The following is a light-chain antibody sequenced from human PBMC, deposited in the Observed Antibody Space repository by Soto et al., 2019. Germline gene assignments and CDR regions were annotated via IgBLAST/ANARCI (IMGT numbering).Light chain of an antibody. Sequence: EIVLTQSPATLSFSPGERATLSWWASQSVNRYLVWYQQKPGQAPRLLMYDASKRATGIPARFSGSGSGTDFTLTISSLEPEDFAVYYCQQRDIWPWTFGQGTKVAIK. CDR3: QQRDIWPWT. CDR2: DAS. CDR1: QSVNRY. V-gene: IGKV3-11*01. J-gene: IGKJ1*01.